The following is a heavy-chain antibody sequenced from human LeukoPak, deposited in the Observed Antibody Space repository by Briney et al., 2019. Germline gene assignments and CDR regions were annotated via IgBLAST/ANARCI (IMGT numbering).Heavy chain of an antibody. J-gene: IGHJ4*02. Sequence: PSETLSLTCTVSGGSISSYYWSWIRQPPGKGLEWIGYIYYSGSTNYNPSLKSRVTISVDTSKNQFSLKLSSVTAADTAVYYCARHYDSSGYYSIWGQGTLVTDSS. V-gene: IGHV4-59*01. D-gene: IGHD3-22*01. CDR3: ARHYDSSGYYSI. CDR1: GGSISSYY. CDR2: IYYSGST.